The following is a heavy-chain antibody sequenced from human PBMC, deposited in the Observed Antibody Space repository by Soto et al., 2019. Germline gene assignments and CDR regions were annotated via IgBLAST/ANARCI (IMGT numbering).Heavy chain of an antibody. Sequence: GSLKLSFAASGFTFSGSAMHWVRQASGKGLEWVGRIRSKANSYATAYAASVKGRFTISRDDSKNTAYLQMNSLKTEDTAVYYCTRRLRALSSSSSWYYGMDVWGQGTTVTVSS. CDR3: TRRLRALSSSSSWYYGMDV. J-gene: IGHJ6*02. D-gene: IGHD6-6*01. CDR2: IRSKANSYAT. CDR1: GFTFSGSA. V-gene: IGHV3-73*01.